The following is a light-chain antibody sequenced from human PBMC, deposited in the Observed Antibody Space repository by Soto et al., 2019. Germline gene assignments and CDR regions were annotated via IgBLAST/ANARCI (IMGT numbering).Light chain of an antibody. CDR2: DVS. J-gene: IGLJ1*01. CDR1: SSDVGGYNY. V-gene: IGLV2-14*03. Sequence: ALTQPASVSGSPGQSITLSCTGTSSDVGGYNYVSWYQHHPGKAPKLMIYDVSNRPSGVSNRFSGSKSGNTASLSISGLQPEDEADYYCSSYRTSNTRQIVCGTGTKLTVL. CDR3: SSYRTSNTRQIV.